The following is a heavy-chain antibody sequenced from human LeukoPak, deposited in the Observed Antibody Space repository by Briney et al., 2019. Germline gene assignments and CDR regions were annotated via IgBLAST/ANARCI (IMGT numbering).Heavy chain of an antibody. CDR1: GFTFSRHW. Sequence: GGSLRLSCVASGFTFSRHWMSWVRQVPGKGLEWVSYISSSSSTIYYADSVKGRFTISRDNAKNSLYLHMNSLKDEDTAVYYCARGALDFDYWGQGTLVTVSS. CDR2: ISSSSSTI. J-gene: IGHJ4*02. V-gene: IGHV3-48*02. CDR3: ARGALDFDY.